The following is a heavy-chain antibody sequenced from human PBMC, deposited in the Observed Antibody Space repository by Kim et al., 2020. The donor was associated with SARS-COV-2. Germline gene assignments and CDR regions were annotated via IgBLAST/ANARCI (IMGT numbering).Heavy chain of an antibody. D-gene: IGHD6-13*01. CDR3: ARTYSSSWYGNFDY. Sequence: SETLSLTCTVSGGSISSYYWSWIRQPPGKGLEWIGYIYYSGSTNYNPSLKSRVTISVDTSKNQFSLKLSSVTAADTAVYYCARTYSSSWYGNFDYWGQGTLVTVSS. J-gene: IGHJ4*02. CDR2: IYYSGST. CDR1: GGSISSYY. V-gene: IGHV4-59*13.